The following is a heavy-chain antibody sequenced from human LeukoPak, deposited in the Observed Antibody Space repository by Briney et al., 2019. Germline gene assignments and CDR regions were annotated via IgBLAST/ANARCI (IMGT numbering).Heavy chain of an antibody. CDR2: ISNSISYL. D-gene: IGHD6-19*01. CDR3: ARDPSCWYFGDY. V-gene: IGHV3-21*01. Sequence: GGSLRLSCAASGFTFTSYSMNCVRQAPGKGLEWVSSISNSISYLYYAHSLKGRFTISRDNAKNSMYVQMNSLRAEDTAVYYCARDPSCWYFGDYWGQGTLVTVSS. J-gene: IGHJ4*02. CDR1: GFTFTSYS.